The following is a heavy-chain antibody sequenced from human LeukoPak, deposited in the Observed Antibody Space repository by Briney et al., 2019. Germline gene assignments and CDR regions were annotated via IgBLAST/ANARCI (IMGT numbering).Heavy chain of an antibody. CDR3: ARSHAIAATPIWI. V-gene: IGHV3-66*01. Sequence: GGSLRLSCAASGFTVNFNYMIWVRQAPGKGLEWVSVLYSVGSTYYAESVKGRFTISRDNSKNTLYLQMNSLRAEDTAVYYCARSHAIAATPIWIWGRGTMVTVSS. D-gene: IGHD2-15*01. J-gene: IGHJ3*02. CDR1: GFTVNFNY. CDR2: LYSVGST.